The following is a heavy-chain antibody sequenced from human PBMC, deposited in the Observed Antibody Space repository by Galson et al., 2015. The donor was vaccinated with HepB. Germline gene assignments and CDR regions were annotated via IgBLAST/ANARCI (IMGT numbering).Heavy chain of an antibody. CDR3: ARDPAYDSWSGYPPSPFDF. Sequence: SLRLSCAASGFTFNNYVMNWVRQAPGKGLEWVSGIGGRGSSIYYTDSVKGRFTISRDNSKNTLYLQMNSLRAEDTAVYFCARDPAYDSWSGYPPSPFDFWGHGTLVTVSS. V-gene: IGHV3-23*01. CDR1: GFTFNNYV. J-gene: IGHJ4*01. CDR2: IGGRGSSI. D-gene: IGHD3-3*01.